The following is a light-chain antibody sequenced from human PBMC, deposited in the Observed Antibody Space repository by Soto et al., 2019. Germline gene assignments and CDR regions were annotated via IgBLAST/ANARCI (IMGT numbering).Light chain of an antibody. CDR3: QSHDSSLHASV. CDR1: SSNIGAGYD. V-gene: IGLV1-40*01. J-gene: IGLJ1*01. CDR2: GNT. Sequence: VLTQPPSVSGAPGQRVTISCTGSSSNIGAGYDVHWYLQLPGTAPKLLIYGNTNRPSGVPDRFSGSKSGSSASLAITGLQAEDEADYYCQSHDSSLHASVFGTGTKVTVL.